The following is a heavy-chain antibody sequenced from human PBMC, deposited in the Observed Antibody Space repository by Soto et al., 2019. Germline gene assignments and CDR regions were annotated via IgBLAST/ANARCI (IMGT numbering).Heavy chain of an antibody. CDR1: GGSFSGYY. CDR3: ASTPPVPSSRYYYSYMDV. V-gene: IGHV4-34*01. J-gene: IGHJ6*03. CDR2: INHSGST. D-gene: IGHD4-17*01. Sequence: SETLSLTCAVYGGSFSGYYWSWIRQPPGKGLEWIGEINHSGSTNYNPSLKSRVTISVDTSKNQFSLKLSSVTAADTAVYYCASTPPVPSSRYYYSYMDVWGNGTTVTVSS.